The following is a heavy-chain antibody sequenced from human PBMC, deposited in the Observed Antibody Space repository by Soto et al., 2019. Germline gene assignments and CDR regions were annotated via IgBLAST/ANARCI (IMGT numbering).Heavy chain of an antibody. CDR2: VSRSGA. Sequence: EVQLLESGGGLVPPGGSLRLSCVTSGFTFSSCTMNWVRQAPGQGLEWVSSVSRSGAYYADSVKGRFTISRDNSRSTVYLQMDSLSAEDTAVYYCAKVLTDDNGWYHFDSWGQGTLVTVSS. CDR1: GFTFSSCT. CDR3: AKVLTDDNGWYHFDS. J-gene: IGHJ4*02. V-gene: IGHV3-23*01. D-gene: IGHD6-19*01.